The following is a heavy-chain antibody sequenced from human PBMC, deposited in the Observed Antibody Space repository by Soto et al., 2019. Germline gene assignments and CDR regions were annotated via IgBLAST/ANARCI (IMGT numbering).Heavy chain of an antibody. Sequence: SETLSLTCTVSGGSISGGVHSWSWIRQPPGKGLEWIGHIFDSGSTYYNPSLKSRVTISVDTSKNQFSLNLRSVTAADSAVYYCGGILRTTFCGGFTDDVFEFGGWG. CDR2: IFDSGST. D-gene: IGHD3-16*01. CDR1: GGSISGGVHS. V-gene: IGHV4-30-4*01. J-gene: IGHJ6*01. CDR3: GGILRTTFCGGFTDDVFEFGG.